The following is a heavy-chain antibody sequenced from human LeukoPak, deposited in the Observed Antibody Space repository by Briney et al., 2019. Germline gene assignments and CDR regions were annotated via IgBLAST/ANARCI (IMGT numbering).Heavy chain of an antibody. Sequence: PGGSLRLSCAASGFTFSDYNMNWVRQSPEKGLEWVSSITSGTTYIYYADSVRGRFTLSRDNAKNSLYLQMNSLRAEDTAVYYCARWGYGDPGYWGQGTLVTVSS. CDR1: GFTFSDYN. CDR3: ARWGYGDPGY. D-gene: IGHD4-17*01. V-gene: IGHV3-21*01. CDR2: ITSGTTYI. J-gene: IGHJ4*02.